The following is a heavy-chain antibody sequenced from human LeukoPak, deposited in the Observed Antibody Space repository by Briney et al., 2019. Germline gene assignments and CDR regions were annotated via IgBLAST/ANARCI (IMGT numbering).Heavy chain of an antibody. D-gene: IGHD3-22*01. Sequence: PSGTLSLTCAVSGGSISSSNWWSWVRQPPGKGLEWIGEIYHSGSTNYNPSLKSRVTISVDKSKNQFSLKLSSVTAADTAVYYCALLYYYDSSGYYKTPWGQGTLVTVSS. CDR1: GGSISSSNW. V-gene: IGHV4-4*02. J-gene: IGHJ5*02. CDR3: ALLYYYDSSGYYKTP. CDR2: IYHSGST.